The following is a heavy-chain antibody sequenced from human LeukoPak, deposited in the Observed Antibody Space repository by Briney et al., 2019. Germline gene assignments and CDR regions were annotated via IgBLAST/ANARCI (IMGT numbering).Heavy chain of an antibody. V-gene: IGHV4-59*01. Sequence: SETLSLTCTVSGGSIVSYYWSWIRQPPGKGLEWIGYIYYTGSTNYNPSLKSRVTISLDTSKNQFSLKLSSVTAADTAVYYCARGIRVGNFDYWGQGILVTVSS. CDR3: ARGIRVGNFDY. CDR2: IYYTGST. J-gene: IGHJ4*02. D-gene: IGHD3-3*02. CDR1: GGSIVSYY.